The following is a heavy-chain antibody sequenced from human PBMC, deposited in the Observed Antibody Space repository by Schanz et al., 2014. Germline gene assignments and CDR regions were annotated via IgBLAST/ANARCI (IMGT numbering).Heavy chain of an antibody. Sequence: QVQLVQSGAEVKKPGSSVKVSCKASGDTFRSYTINWVRHAPGQGLEWMGRIIPITGITNYAQKFQGRVTFTADKSTSTGFLEVNSLRSEDPAVYYCARTGYDPSLTHWGQGTLVTVSS. D-gene: IGHD5-12*01. V-gene: IGHV1-69*02. CDR1: GDTFRSYT. CDR2: IIPITGIT. CDR3: ARTGYDPSLTH. J-gene: IGHJ4*02.